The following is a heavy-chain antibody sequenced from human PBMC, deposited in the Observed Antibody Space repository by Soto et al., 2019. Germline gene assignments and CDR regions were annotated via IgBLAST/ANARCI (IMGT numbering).Heavy chain of an antibody. CDR2: IKPDSGGT. Sequence: ASVKVSCKASGYTFTDYYMHWVRQAPGHGLEWMGWIKPDSGGTIYAQKFQGRVTMTRDTSISTAYMELTSLRSDDTAVYYCAREGVIAGLAYCGQGTVVTVSS. D-gene: IGHD6-13*01. J-gene: IGHJ4*02. V-gene: IGHV1-2*02. CDR3: AREGVIAGLAY. CDR1: GYTFTDYY.